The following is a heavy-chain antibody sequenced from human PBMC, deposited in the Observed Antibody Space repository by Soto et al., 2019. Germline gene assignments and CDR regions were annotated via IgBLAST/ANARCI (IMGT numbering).Heavy chain of an antibody. D-gene: IGHD6-13*01. J-gene: IGHJ5*02. V-gene: IGHV4-59*08. CDR2: IYYSGST. Sequence: SETLSLTCTVSGGSISSYYWSWIRQPPGKGLEWIGYIYYSGSTNYNPSLKSRVTISVDTSKNQFSLKLSSVTAADTAVYYCARLSAAAGIGNWFDPWGQGTLVT. CDR1: GGSISSYY. CDR3: ARLSAAAGIGNWFDP.